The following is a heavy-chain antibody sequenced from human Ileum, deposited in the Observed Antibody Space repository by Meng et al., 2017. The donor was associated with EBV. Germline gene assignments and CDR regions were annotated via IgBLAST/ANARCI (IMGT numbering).Heavy chain of an antibody. D-gene: IGHD6-19*01. Sequence: LQLQESGPGLVKPSETRSLTCTVSGGSISNENDYWGWIRQPPGKGLEWIGSMYYSGSTYYNPSLKSRVTMSLDTSKNQFSLQLTSVTAADTALYYCATRVAAVKYYFDYWGQGTLVTASS. CDR2: MYYSGST. V-gene: IGHV4-39*07. CDR1: GGSISNENDY. J-gene: IGHJ4*02. CDR3: ATRVAAVKYYFDY.